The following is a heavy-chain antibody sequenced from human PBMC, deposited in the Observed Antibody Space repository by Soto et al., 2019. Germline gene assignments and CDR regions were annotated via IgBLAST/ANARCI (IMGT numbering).Heavy chain of an antibody. Sequence: PGGSLRLSCAASGFTFSSYGMHWVRQAPGKGLEWVAVISYDGSNKYYADSVKGRFTISRDNSKNTLYLQMNSLRAEDTAVYYCAKIDGSDSSGYAIDYRGQGTLVTVSS. CDR1: GFTFSSYG. V-gene: IGHV3-30*18. CDR2: ISYDGSNK. D-gene: IGHD3-22*01. CDR3: AKIDGSDSSGYAIDY. J-gene: IGHJ4*02.